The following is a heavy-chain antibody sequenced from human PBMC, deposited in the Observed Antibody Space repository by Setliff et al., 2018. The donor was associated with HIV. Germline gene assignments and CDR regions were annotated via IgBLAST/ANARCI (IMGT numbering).Heavy chain of an antibody. Sequence: SETLSLTCSVSGGPMRSSSYYWGWIRQPPGKGLEWIGSIYYTGSTYSNPSLKSRLTISEDASKSQFSLKLTSVTAADTAVYYCAREHYTFHGSGVPRGARFDPWGQGTLVTVSS. CDR1: GGPMRSSSYY. V-gene: IGHV4-39*07. CDR2: IYYTGST. D-gene: IGHD3-10*01. CDR3: AREHYTFHGSGVPRGARFDP. J-gene: IGHJ5*02.